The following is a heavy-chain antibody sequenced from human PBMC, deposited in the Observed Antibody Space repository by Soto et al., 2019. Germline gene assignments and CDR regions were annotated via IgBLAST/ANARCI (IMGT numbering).Heavy chain of an antibody. CDR3: ARIAAADNWFDP. J-gene: IGHJ5*02. V-gene: IGHV4-59*01. CDR2: IYYSGST. CDR1: GGSIGSYY. Sequence: SETLSLTCTVSGGSIGSYYWSWIRQPPGKGLEWIGYIYYSGSTNYNPSLKSRVTISVDTSKNQFSLKLSSVTAADTAVYYCARIAAADNWFDPWGQGTLVTVSS. D-gene: IGHD6-13*01.